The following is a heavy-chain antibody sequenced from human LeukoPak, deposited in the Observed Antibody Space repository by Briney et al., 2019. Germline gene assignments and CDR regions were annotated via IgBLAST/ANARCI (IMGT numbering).Heavy chain of an antibody. D-gene: IGHD6-13*01. CDR1: GXAFSGYG. J-gene: IGHJ4*02. CDR3: SKGPEYSSTWKVFHF. CDR2: ISSSGSST. V-gene: IGHV3-23*01. Sequence: GGSLRLSCAASGXAFSGYGMSWVRQAPGKGLEWVWGISSSGSSTYYADSVKGRFTISRDNSKNTLYLQMNSLRGEDTAIYFCSKGPEYSSTWKVFHFWGQGTLVTVSS.